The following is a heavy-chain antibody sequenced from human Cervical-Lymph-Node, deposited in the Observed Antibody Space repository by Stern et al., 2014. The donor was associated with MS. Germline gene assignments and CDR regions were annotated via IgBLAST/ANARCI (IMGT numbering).Heavy chain of an antibody. J-gene: IGHJ6*02. CDR3: ARGDIVSDYYYGMDV. D-gene: IGHD2-15*01. CDR1: GFIFSSYG. V-gene: IGHV3-33*01. Sequence: DQLVESGGGVVQPGRSLRLSCAASGFIFSSYGMHWVRQAPGKGLEWVAVIWYDGSKKYYEDSVKGRFTITRDNAKKTLFLQMNSLRVEDTAVYYCARGDIVSDYYYGMDVWGQGTTVTVSS. CDR2: IWYDGSKK.